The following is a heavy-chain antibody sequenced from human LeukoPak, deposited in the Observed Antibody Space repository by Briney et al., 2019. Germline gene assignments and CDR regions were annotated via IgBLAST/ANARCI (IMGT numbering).Heavy chain of an antibody. V-gene: IGHV1-2*02. CDR3: ARDEEKAAGSL. D-gene: IGHD6-13*01. J-gene: IGHJ4*02. CDR1: GYTFIGYY. Sequence: ASVKVSCKASGYTFIGYYMHWVRQAPGQGLEWMGWINPNSGATNYAQKFQGRVTITADERTSTVYMDLSSLRSDDTAVYYCARDEEKAAGSLWGQGTPVIVSS. CDR2: INPNSGAT.